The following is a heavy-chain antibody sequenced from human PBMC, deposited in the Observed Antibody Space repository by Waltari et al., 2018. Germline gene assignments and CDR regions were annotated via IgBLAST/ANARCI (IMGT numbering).Heavy chain of an antibody. D-gene: IGHD5-12*01. Sequence: NRHYWGWIRQPPGQGLEWIGTMSYSGATYSSPSLQSRVTISRDTSKNLLSLKLGSVTAADTAVYYCATYIGASVGTAAFDVWGLGTMVTVSS. J-gene: IGHJ3*01. CDR2: MSYSGAT. V-gene: IGHV4-39*01. CDR3: ATYIGASVGTAAFDV. CDR1: NRHY.